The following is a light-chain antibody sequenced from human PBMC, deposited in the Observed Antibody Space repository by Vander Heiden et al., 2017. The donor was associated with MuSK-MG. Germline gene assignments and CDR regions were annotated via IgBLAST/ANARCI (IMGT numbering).Light chain of an antibody. CDR3: QQRSNWPPIT. V-gene: IGKV3-11*01. CDR2: DAA. J-gene: IGKJ5*01. CDR1: PSLSSY. Sequence: DIVLTQSPATLSLSPGVRATLSCRASPSLSSYLAWYQQKPGQAPRLLINDAANRATGIPARFSGSGSGTDFTLTISSLEPEDFAVYYCQQRSNWPPITFGQGTRLEIK.